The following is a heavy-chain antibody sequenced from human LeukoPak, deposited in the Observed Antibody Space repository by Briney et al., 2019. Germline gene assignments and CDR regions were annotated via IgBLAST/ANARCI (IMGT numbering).Heavy chain of an antibody. CDR1: GYTLTELS. J-gene: IGHJ4*02. CDR3: ATATVIVGAKYYFDY. D-gene: IGHD1-26*01. V-gene: IGHV1-24*01. Sequence: ASVRVSCKVSGYTLTELSMHWVRQAPGKGLEWMGGFDPEDGETIYAQKFQGRVTMTEDTSTDTAYMELSSLRSEDTAVYYCATATVIVGAKYYFDYWGQGTLVTVSS. CDR2: FDPEDGET.